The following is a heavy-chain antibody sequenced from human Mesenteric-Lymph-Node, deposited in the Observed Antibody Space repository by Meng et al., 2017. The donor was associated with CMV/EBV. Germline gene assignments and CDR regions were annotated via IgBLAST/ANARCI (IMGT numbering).Heavy chain of an antibody. Sequence: SLKISCAASGFTFNDYAMSWVRQAPGRGLEWVAGISWNSGDTGYAASVEGRFSIARDNARNSLYLEMNSLRPEDTALYYCAKDRRTYCESTGCYWDFDYWGQGTLVTVSS. J-gene: IGHJ4*02. D-gene: IGHD2-2*01. V-gene: IGHV3-9*01. CDR2: ISWNSGDT. CDR3: AKDRRTYCESTGCYWDFDY. CDR1: GFTFNDYA.